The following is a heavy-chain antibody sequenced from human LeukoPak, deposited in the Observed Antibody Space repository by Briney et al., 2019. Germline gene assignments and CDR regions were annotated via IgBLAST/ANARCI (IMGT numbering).Heavy chain of an antibody. CDR1: GITFRNYA. J-gene: IGHJ4*02. Sequence: GRSLRLSCAASGITFRNYAMHWVRQAPGKGLEWVAVISYDGNNKYYADSMKGRFTISRDDSDNTLYLQMNSLKNEDTAVYYCVTEVSGSFPTWGQGTLVTVSS. D-gene: IGHD1-26*01. V-gene: IGHV3-30*04. CDR3: VTEVSGSFPT. CDR2: ISYDGNNK.